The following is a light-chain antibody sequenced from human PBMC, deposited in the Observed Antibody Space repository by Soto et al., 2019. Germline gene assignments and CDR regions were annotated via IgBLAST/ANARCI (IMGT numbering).Light chain of an antibody. V-gene: IGKV1-39*01. CDR1: HVISRY. Sequence: DIQMTQSPSSLSAFVGDRVTITCRASHVISRYLDWYQQKPGKAPKLLIYAASSLQSGIPARFSGSGSGTDFTLTISSLQPEDFATYYCQQCDSTLWTFGLGTKVDIK. CDR2: AAS. J-gene: IGKJ1*01. CDR3: QQCDSTLWT.